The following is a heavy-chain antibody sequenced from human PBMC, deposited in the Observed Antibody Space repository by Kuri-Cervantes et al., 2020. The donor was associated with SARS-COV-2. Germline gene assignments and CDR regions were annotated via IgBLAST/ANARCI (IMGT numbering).Heavy chain of an antibody. CDR3: AREGYDMSDAFDI. CDR1: GFTSSSYA. D-gene: IGHD3-9*01. CDR2: ISYDGSNK. Sequence: GESLKISCAASGFTSSSYAMHWVRQAPGKGLEWVAVISYDGSNKYYADSVKGRFTISRDNSKNTLYLQMNSLGAEDTAVYYCAREGYDMSDAFDIWGQGTMVTVSS. V-gene: IGHV3-30-3*01. J-gene: IGHJ3*02.